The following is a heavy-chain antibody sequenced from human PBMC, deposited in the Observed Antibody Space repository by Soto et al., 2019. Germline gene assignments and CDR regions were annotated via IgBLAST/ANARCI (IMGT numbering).Heavy chain of an antibody. CDR3: AKARPSIIVVVIGLADY. V-gene: IGHV3-30*18. CDR2: ISYDGSNK. J-gene: IGHJ4*02. CDR1: GFTFSSYG. D-gene: IGHD3-22*01. Sequence: GGSLRLSCAASGFTFSSYGMHWVRQAPGKGLEWVAVISYDGSNKYYADSVKGRFTISRDNSKNTLYLQMNSLRAEDTAVYYCAKARPSIIVVVIGLADYWGQGTLVTVSS.